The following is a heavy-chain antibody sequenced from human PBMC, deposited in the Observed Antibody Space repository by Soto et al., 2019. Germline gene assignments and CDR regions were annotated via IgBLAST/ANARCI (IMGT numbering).Heavy chain of an antibody. Sequence: ASVKSCAKASGYTFTGYYMHWVRQAPGQELDCIGWINPNSGGTNYAQKFQGRVTMTRDTSISTAYMELSRLRSDDTAVYYFAIRGSSGWYFGWFPFYYWGQGTLVIVSS. CDR1: GYTFTGYY. V-gene: IGHV1-2*02. CDR3: AIRGSSGWYFGWFPFYY. D-gene: IGHD3-9*01. J-gene: IGHJ4*02. CDR2: INPNSGGT.